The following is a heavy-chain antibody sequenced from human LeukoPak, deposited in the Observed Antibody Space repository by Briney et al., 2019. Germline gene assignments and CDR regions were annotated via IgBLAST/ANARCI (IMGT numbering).Heavy chain of an antibody. CDR1: GFTFSKYV. CDR3: VKGDPDGAAAD. CDR2: ISRGGERT. V-gene: IGHV3-23*01. Sequence: PGGSLRLSCAASGFTFSKYVMSWVRQTPGEGPEWVSAISRGGERTYYAESVKGRFTVSRDDSKNTVYLEMNRLRAEDTAFYHCVKGDPDGAAADWGQGTLVTVSS. D-gene: IGHD2-2*01. J-gene: IGHJ4*02.